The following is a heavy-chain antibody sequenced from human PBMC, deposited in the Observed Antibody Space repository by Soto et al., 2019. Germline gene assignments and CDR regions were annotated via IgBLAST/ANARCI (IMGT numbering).Heavy chain of an antibody. CDR2: ISSSSSTI. J-gene: IGHJ3*02. Sequence: GGSLRLSCAASGFTFSSYSMNWVRQAPGKGLEWVSYISSSSSTIYYADSVKGRFTISRDNAKNSLYLQMNSLRAEDTAVYYCARDRGSSWYFFTTRHDAFDIWGQGTRVTVSS. D-gene: IGHD6-13*01. CDR3: ARDRGSSWYFFTTRHDAFDI. V-gene: IGHV3-48*01. CDR1: GFTFSSYS.